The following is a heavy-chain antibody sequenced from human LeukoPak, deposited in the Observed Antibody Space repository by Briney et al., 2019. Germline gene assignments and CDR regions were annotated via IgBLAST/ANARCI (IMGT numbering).Heavy chain of an antibody. D-gene: IGHD2-2*01. J-gene: IGHJ6*03. CDR1: GGTFSSYG. Sequence: ASVKVSCKASGGTFSSYGISWVRQAPGQGLEWMGGIIPILGTANYAQKFQGRVTITTDESTSSAYMELSSLRSEDTAVYYCARGPVCDSPSCYGLYYYYMGVWGKGTTVTVSS. CDR3: ARGPVCDSPSCYGLYYYYMGV. CDR2: IIPILGTA. V-gene: IGHV1-69*05.